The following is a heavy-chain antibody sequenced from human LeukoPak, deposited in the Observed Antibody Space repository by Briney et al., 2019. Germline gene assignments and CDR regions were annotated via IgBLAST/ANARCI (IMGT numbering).Heavy chain of an antibody. CDR3: ARDFGVVVAATYFDY. CDR2: ISYDGSNK. CDR1: GFTFSSYA. J-gene: IGHJ4*02. D-gene: IGHD2-15*01. V-gene: IGHV3-30*04. Sequence: PGGSLRLFCAASGFTFSSYAMHWVRQAPGKGLEWVAVISYDGSNKYYADSVKGRFTISRDNSKNTLYLQMNSLRAEDTAVYYCARDFGVVVAATYFDYWGQGTLVTVSS.